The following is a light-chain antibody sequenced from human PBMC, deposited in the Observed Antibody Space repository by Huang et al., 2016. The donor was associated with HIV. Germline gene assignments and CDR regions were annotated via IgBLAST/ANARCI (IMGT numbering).Light chain of an antibody. CDR2: LGS. CDR3: MQGLQTPPT. CDR1: QNLLYTTGHTR. Sequence: DIVMTQFPLSLPVTPGQPASISCTSSQNLLYTTGHTRLDWYLQKPGRSPQLLVFLGSNRASGVPDRFTGSGSGSNFTLEISKVEADDVGTYYCMQGLQTPPTFGQGTKLEI. V-gene: IGKV2-28*01. J-gene: IGKJ2*01.